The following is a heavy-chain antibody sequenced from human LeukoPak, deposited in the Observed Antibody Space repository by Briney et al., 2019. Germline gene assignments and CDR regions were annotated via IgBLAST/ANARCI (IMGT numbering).Heavy chain of an antibody. CDR2: INHSGST. V-gene: IGHV4-34*01. CDR1: GGAFSGYY. J-gene: IGHJ6*02. D-gene: IGHD3-22*01. CDR3: AREDRNYYDSSGYYYLNYYYYYGMDV. Sequence: SETLSLTRAVYGGAFSGYYWSWIRQPPGKGVEWNWEINHSGSTNYNPSPKSRVTISVDTSKNQFSLKLSSVTAADTAVYYCAREDRNYYDSSGYYYLNYYYYYGMDVWGQGTTVTVSS.